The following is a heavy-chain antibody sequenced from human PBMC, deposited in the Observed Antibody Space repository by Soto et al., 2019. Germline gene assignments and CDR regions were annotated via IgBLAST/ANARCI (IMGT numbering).Heavy chain of an antibody. CDR1: GFTVSSNY. J-gene: IGHJ6*02. CDR3: ARVDIRYYYYGMDV. V-gene: IGHV3-53*01. Sequence: GGSLRLSCAASGFTVSSNYMSWVRQAPGKGLEWVSVIYSGGSTYYADSVKGRFTISRDNSKNTLYLQMNSLRAEDTAVYYCARVDIRYYYYGMDVWGQGTMVTVSS. CDR2: IYSGGST. D-gene: IGHD2-2*03.